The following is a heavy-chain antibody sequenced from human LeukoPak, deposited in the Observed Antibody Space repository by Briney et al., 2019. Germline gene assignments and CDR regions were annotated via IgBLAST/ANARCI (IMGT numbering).Heavy chain of an antibody. J-gene: IGHJ6*03. V-gene: IGHV1-18*01. Sequence: ASVNVSCKASGYTFTIYGISWVRQAPGQGLEWMGWISAHNGDTSYEEKLQGRVTMTTDTSTSTAYMELRSLRSDDTAVYYCARDKGTVATYYYYYMDVWGKGTTVTVSS. CDR1: GYTFTIYG. D-gene: IGHD6-19*01. CDR3: ARDKGTVATYYYYYMDV. CDR2: ISAHNGDT.